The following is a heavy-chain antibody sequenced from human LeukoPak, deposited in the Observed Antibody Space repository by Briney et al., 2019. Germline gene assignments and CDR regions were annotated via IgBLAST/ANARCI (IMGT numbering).Heavy chain of an antibody. J-gene: IGHJ4*02. V-gene: IGHV4-61*02. Sequence: SETLSLTCTASGGSISSGSYYWSWIRQPAGKGLEWIGRIYTSGSTNYNPSLKSRVTISVDTSKNQFSLKLSSVTAADTAVYYCARDRVWGFFDYWGQGTLVTVSS. CDR3: ARDRVWGFFDY. CDR2: IYTSGST. CDR1: GGSISSGSYY. D-gene: IGHD7-27*01.